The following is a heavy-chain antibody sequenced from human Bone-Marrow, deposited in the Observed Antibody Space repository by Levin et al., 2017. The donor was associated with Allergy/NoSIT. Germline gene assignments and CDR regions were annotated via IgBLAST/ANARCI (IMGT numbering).Heavy chain of an antibody. D-gene: IGHD2-2*01. Sequence: HPGESLKISCAASGFTFSSYAMSWVRQAPGKGLEWVSAISGSGGSTYYADSVKGRFTISRDNSKNTLYLQMNSLRAEDTAVYYCAKAGCSSTSCDSSGDYWGQGTLVTVSS. CDR1: GFTFSSYA. V-gene: IGHV3-23*01. J-gene: IGHJ4*02. CDR3: AKAGCSSTSCDSSGDY. CDR2: ISGSGGST.